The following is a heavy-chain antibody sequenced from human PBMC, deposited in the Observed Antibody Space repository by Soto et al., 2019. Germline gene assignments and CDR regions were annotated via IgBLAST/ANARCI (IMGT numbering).Heavy chain of an antibody. D-gene: IGHD5-18*01. CDR2: ISGSGGST. V-gene: IGHV3-23*01. Sequence: EVQLLESGGGLVQPGGSLRLSCAASGFTFSSYAMSWVRQAPGKGLEWVSAISGSGGSTYYADSVMGRFTISTNNTKNTLYLKMNSLRAKDTAVYYCGKDTAMVVYYFYYWGQGTLVTVSS. J-gene: IGHJ4*02. CDR1: GFTFSSYA. CDR3: GKDTAMVVYYFYY.